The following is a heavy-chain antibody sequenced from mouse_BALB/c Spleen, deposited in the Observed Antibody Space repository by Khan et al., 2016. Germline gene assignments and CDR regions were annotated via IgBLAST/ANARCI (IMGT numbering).Heavy chain of an antibody. CDR1: GFSLTNSG. V-gene: IGHV2-9*02. J-gene: IGHJ3*01. D-gene: IGHD2-4*01. CDR2: IWAGGST. CDR3: ARDDQDYDASFAS. Sequence: QVQLKESGPGLVAPSQSLSITCTVSGFSLTNSGVHWVRQPPGKGLDWLGVIWAGGSTDYNSALMSSLSITNDNSQNQVFLKLNSLQTDDTAMYYCARDDQDYDASFASWGQGTLVTVSA.